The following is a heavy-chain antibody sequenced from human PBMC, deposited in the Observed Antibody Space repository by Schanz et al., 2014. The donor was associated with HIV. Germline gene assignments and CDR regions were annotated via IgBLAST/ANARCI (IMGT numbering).Heavy chain of an antibody. CDR3: ARVLHLVLGNYGMDV. V-gene: IGHV1-69*06. D-gene: IGHD6-13*01. J-gene: IGHJ6*02. Sequence: QVQLVQSGAEVKKPGSSVKVSCKASGGTFMTYAISWVRQAPGQGLEWMGGIIPVFGTTNYAQKFQGRVTITADKSTSTAYMELNSLRSEDTAVYYCARVLHLVLGNYGMDVWGRGTTVTVSS. CDR2: IIPVFGTT. CDR1: GGTFMTYA.